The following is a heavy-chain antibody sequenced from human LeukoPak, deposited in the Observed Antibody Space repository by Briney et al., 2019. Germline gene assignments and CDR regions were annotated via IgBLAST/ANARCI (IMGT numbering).Heavy chain of an antibody. V-gene: IGHV3-53*01. J-gene: IGHJ5*02. CDR2: IYSGGST. CDR3: AREVGAFGELFGWFDP. CDR1: GGSISSSSYY. D-gene: IGHD3-10*01. Sequence: ETLSLTCTVSGGSISSSSYYWGWIRQAPGKGLEWVSVIYSGGSTYYADSVKGRFTISRDNSENTLYLQMNSLRAEDTAVYYCAREVGAFGELFGWFDPWGQGTLVTVSS.